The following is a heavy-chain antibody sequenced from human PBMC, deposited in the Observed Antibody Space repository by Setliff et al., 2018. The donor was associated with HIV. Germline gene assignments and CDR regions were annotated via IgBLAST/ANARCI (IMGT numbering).Heavy chain of an antibody. Sequence: GASVKVSCKASGYTFTRYAMNWVRQATGQGLEWMGWMNPNSGNTGYSQKFQGRLTMTRNTSISTAYMELSSLTSEDTAVYYCARVAWELLAIVNWGPGTLVTVSS. CDR2: MNPNSGNT. J-gene: IGHJ4*02. CDR3: ARVAWELLAIVN. CDR1: GYTFTRYA. D-gene: IGHD1-26*01. V-gene: IGHV1-8*01.